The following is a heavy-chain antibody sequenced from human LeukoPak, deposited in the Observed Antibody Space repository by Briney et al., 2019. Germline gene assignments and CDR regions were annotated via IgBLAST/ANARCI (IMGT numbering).Heavy chain of an antibody. CDR1: GFTFSSYW. CDR3: ARDDCSSISCYHNWFDP. CDR2: IKQVGSEK. J-gene: IGHJ5*02. V-gene: IGHV3-7*03. Sequence: AGSLRLSCAPSGFTFSSYWMSWVRQAPGKGLEWVANIKQVGSEKYYVDSVKGLFTISRDNAKNSLYLQMNSLRAEDTAVYYCARDDCSSISCYHNWFDPWGQGTLVTVSS. D-gene: IGHD2-2*01.